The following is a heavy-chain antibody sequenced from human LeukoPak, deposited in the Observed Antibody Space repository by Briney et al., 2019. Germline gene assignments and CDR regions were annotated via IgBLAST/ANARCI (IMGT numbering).Heavy chain of an antibody. V-gene: IGHV1-2*02. CDR3: ARGRGIRTWWELLGY. D-gene: IGHD1-26*01. CDR2: INPNDGDT. J-gene: IGHJ4*02. Sequence: ASVKVSCKASGYTFTDYYMHWVRQAPGQGFEWMGWINPNDGDTNYAQKFQGRVTMTRDTSISTAYMELSRLRSDDTAVYYCARGRGIRTWWELLGYWGQGTLVTVSS. CDR1: GYTFTDYY.